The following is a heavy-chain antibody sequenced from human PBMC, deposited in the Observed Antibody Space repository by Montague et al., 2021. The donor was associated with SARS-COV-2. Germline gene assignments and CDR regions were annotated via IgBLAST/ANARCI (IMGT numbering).Heavy chain of an antibody. CDR2: IYTSGST. Sequence: SETLSLTCTVSGGSISSYYWSWIRQPAGKGLEWIGRIYTSGSTNYSPSLKSRVTMSVDTSKSQFSLKLSSVTAADTAVYYCARDGSAVAGLPRSYGLDVWGQGTTVTVSS. CDR1: GGSISSYY. V-gene: IGHV4-4*07. J-gene: IGHJ6*02. D-gene: IGHD6-19*01. CDR3: ARDGSAVAGLPRSYGLDV.